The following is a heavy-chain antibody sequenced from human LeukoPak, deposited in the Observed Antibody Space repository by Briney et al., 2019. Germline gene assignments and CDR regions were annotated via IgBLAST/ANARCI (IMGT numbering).Heavy chain of an antibody. CDR3: ATIGDRRTGELYRIDY. Sequence: GGSLRLSCAASGFTFSNYAMHWVRQAPGKGLEWVAVVSYDGSNKYYADSVKGRFAISRDNYKNTHYLQMNGLRAEDAAIYYCATIGDRRTGELYRIDYWGQGTLVTVSS. V-gene: IGHV3-30*09. J-gene: IGHJ4*02. D-gene: IGHD7-27*01. CDR2: VSYDGSNK. CDR1: GFTFSNYA.